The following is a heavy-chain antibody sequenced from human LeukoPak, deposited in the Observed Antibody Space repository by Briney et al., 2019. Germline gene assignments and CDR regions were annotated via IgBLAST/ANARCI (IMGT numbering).Heavy chain of an antibody. CDR3: ARDNNNDGNSFDN. CDR1: GFTFTTHA. D-gene: IGHD4-23*01. Sequence: PGGSLRLSCAVSGFTFTTHAMHWVRQAPGKGLEWVAAISHDGRNGYYADSAKGRFTISRDNSKNTLYLEMNSLRAEDTAVFFCARDNNNDGNSFDNWGQGTLVTVSS. V-gene: IGHV3-30*04. J-gene: IGHJ4*02. CDR2: ISHDGRNG.